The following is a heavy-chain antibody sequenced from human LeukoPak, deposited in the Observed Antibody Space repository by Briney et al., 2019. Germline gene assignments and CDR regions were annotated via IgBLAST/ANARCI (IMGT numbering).Heavy chain of an antibody. CDR3: ANLDKGRYFFYYMHA. CDR2: ISPYPYSGYT. V-gene: IGHV1-18*04. J-gene: IGHJ6*03. CDR1: GDTTNTYG. Sequence: GASVKVSCKASGDTTNTYGIALVRQAPGQGLEWIGWISPYPYSGYTKYGAALQGRVTMTTDTSTTTSYMQLPSLRSDDTAVYFCANLDKGRYFFYYMHAWGTGTTVTVS.